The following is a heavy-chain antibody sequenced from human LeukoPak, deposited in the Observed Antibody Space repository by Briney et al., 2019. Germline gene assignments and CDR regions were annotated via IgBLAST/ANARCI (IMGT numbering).Heavy chain of an antibody. CDR3: ARGPSPLYCSGGSCYGGGYYYGMDV. J-gene: IGHJ6*04. CDR2: IYYSGST. Sequence: PSETLPQTCTASGSASSSYYGSWIRQHPGKGLEWIGYIYYSGSTNYNPSLKSRVTISVDTSKNQFSLKLSSVTAADTAVYYCARGPSPLYCSGGSCYGGGYYYGMDVWGKGTTVTVSS. CDR1: GSASSSYY. D-gene: IGHD2-15*01. V-gene: IGHV4-59*01.